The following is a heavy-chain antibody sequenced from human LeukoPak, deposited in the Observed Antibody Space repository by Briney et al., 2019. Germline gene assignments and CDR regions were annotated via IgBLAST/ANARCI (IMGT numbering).Heavy chain of an antibody. CDR3: ARGITTGTTRNWFDP. D-gene: IGHD1-1*01. Sequence: ASVKVSRKASGYTFTSYYMHWVRQAPGQGLEWMGIINPSGGSTTYAQKFQGRVTMTRDMSTSTVYMELNSLRSEDTAVYYCARGITTGTTRNWFDPWGQGTLVTVSS. J-gene: IGHJ5*02. CDR1: GYTFTSYY. V-gene: IGHV1-46*01. CDR2: INPSGGST.